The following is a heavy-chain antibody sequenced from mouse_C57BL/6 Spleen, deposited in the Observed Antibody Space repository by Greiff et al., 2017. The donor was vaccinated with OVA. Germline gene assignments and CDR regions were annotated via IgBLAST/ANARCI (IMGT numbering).Heavy chain of an antibody. Sequence: EVKLMESGGGLVQPGGSMKLSCAASGFTFSDAWMDWVRQSPEKGLEWVAEIRNKANNPATYYAESVKGRFTISRDDSKSSVYLQMNSLRAEDTGIYYCTSSGYVRGTFAYWGQGTLVTVSA. J-gene: IGHJ3*01. CDR1: GFTFSDAW. CDR3: TSSGYVRGTFAY. V-gene: IGHV6-6*01. D-gene: IGHD3-2*02. CDR2: IRNKANNPAT.